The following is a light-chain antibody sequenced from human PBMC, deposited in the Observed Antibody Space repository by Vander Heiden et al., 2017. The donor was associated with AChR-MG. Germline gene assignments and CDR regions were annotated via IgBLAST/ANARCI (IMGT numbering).Light chain of an antibody. V-gene: IGLV3-1*01. Sequence: SYELTQPPPVSVSPGQTASINCSGDRLGDKYACWYQQKPGQSPVLVIYQDTKRPSGIPERFSGSNSGNTATLTISGTQAMDEADYYCQAWDSSTHVVCGGGTKLTVL. CDR1: RLGDKY. CDR2: QDT. J-gene: IGLJ2*01. CDR3: QAWDSSTHVV.